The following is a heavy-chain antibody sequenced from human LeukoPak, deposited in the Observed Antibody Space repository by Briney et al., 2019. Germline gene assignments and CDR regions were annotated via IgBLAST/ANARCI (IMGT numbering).Heavy chain of an antibody. V-gene: IGHV3-49*04. J-gene: IGHJ4*02. Sequence: GGSREPSGTASGFTLGDYAMSWVRRAPGKGRGGEGFIRSKAFGGATEYAASVKGRFTISRDNSKNTLYLQMNSLRAEDTAVYYCAKDPYGDYVVYFDYWGQGTLVTVSS. CDR2: IRSKAFGGAT. CDR1: GFTLGDYA. CDR3: AKDPYGDYVVYFDY. D-gene: IGHD4-17*01.